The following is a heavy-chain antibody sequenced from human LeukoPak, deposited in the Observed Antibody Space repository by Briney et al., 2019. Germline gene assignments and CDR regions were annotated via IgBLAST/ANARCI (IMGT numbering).Heavy chain of an antibody. Sequence: GGSLRLSCAASGFTFSSYSMNWVRQAPGKGLEWVSSISSSSSYIYYADSAKGRFTISRDNAKNSLYLQMNSLRAEDTAVYYCARKRRVGDSSGYSDYWGQGTLVTVSS. D-gene: IGHD3-22*01. CDR2: ISSSSSYI. CDR3: ARKRRVGDSSGYSDY. V-gene: IGHV3-21*01. J-gene: IGHJ4*02. CDR1: GFTFSSYS.